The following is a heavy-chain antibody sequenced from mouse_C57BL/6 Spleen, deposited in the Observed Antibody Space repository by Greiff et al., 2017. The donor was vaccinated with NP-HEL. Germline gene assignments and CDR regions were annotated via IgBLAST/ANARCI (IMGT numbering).Heavy chain of an antibody. D-gene: IGHD2-4*01. J-gene: IGHJ4*01. Sequence: DVHLVESGGGLVKPGGSLKLSCAASGFTFSDYGMHWVRQAPEKGLEWVAYISSGSSTIYYADTVKGRFTIPRDNAKNTLFLQMTSLRSEDTAMYYCARGDYDHAMDYWGQGTSVTVSS. V-gene: IGHV5-17*01. CDR3: ARGDYDHAMDY. CDR2: ISSGSSTI. CDR1: GFTFSDYG.